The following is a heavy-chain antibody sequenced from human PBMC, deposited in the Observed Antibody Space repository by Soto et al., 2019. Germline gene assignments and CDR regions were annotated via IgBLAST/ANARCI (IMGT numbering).Heavy chain of an antibody. CDR3: AKVGRIAAAGTWFDP. Sequence: SETLSLTCTVTSGSISGYFWSWIRQPPGKELELIAYIHYTGSSYYNPSLKSRVTISIDTSKNQFSLKLSSVSDADTAVYYCAKVGRIAAAGTWFDPWGQGTLVTVSS. D-gene: IGHD6-13*01. CDR2: IHYTGSS. CDR1: SGSISGYF. J-gene: IGHJ5*02. V-gene: IGHV4-59*01.